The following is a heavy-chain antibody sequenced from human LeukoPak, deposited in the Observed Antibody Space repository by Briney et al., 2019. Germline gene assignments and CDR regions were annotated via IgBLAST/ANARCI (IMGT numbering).Heavy chain of an antibody. J-gene: IGHJ3*02. CDR2: IKADGSEK. V-gene: IGHV3-7*03. CDR3: ARVQSGVILAFDI. CDR1: GFTFSSYA. D-gene: IGHD7-27*01. Sequence: GGSLRLSCAASGFTFSSYAMHWVRQAPGKGLEWVANIKADGSEKYYVDSVKGRFTTSRDNSQKSLYLQMNSLRPEDTAVYYCARVQSGVILAFDIWGQGTMVTVSS.